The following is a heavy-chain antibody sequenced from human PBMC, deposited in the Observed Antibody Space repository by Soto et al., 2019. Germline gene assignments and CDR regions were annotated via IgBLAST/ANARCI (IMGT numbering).Heavy chain of an antibody. V-gene: IGHV4-34*01. CDR1: GGSFSGYY. Sequence: TLSLTCAVYGGSFSGYYWSWIRQPPGKGLEWIGEINHSGSTNYNPSLKSRVTISVDTSKNQFSLKLSSVTAADTAVYYCARSPYDFWSGYKKAYFDDLGQGTLDTVSS. D-gene: IGHD3-3*01. CDR3: ARSPYDFWSGYKKAYFDD. CDR2: INHSGST. J-gene: IGHJ4*02.